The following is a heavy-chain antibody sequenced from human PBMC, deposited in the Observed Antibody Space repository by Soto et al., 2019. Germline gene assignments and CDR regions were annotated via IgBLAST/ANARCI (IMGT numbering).Heavy chain of an antibody. J-gene: IGHJ5*02. CDR2: IHYSGSA. D-gene: IGHD6-19*01. V-gene: IGHV4-59*12. CDR3: ERGAGGSGLTWFDP. CDR1: GSSIIGYC. Sequence: SETLSLTCTFSGSSIIGYCWTWIRQSPERGLEWIGYIHYSGSANYNPSLNSRLTMSVDRSKSQFSMKLASVTAADTAVYYCERGAGGSGLTWFDPWGQGTLVTVSS.